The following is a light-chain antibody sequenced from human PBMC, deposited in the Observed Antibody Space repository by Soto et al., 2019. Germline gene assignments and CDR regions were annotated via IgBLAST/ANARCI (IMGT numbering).Light chain of an antibody. Sequence: QSALTQPASVSGSHGQSITISCTGTSSDVGGYNYVSWYQQHPGKAPKLMIYDVSNRLSGVSNRFSGSKSGNTASLTISGLQAEDEADYYCSSYTSSSTPYVFGTGTKVTVL. CDR2: DVS. J-gene: IGLJ1*01. CDR3: SSYTSSSTPYV. CDR1: SSDVGGYNY. V-gene: IGLV2-14*01.